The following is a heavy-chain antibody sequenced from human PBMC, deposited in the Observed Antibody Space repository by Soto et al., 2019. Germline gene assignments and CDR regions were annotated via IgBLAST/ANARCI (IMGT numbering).Heavy chain of an antibody. D-gene: IGHD3-16*02. Sequence: QVQLVQSGAEVKKPGTSVKVSCKVFGHTLSELSMHWVRQAPGEGLEWVGGFDREDAATVYAQKFRGRVTMTEDTSTDTAYLELSSLRSEDTAVYFCATKTLLSYFQYWGQGTLVTVSS. J-gene: IGHJ1*01. CDR2: FDREDAAT. CDR3: ATKTLLSYFQY. V-gene: IGHV1-24*01. CDR1: GHTLSELS.